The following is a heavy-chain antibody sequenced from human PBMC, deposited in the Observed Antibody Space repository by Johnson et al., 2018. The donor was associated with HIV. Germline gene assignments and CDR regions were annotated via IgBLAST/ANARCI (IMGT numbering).Heavy chain of an antibody. V-gene: IGHV3-30-3*01. CDR1: GFIFSSYA. CDR2: ISYDGSNK. Sequence: QVQLVESGGGVVQPGKSLKLSCAASGFIFSSYAMHWVRQAPGKGLEWVALISYDGSNKYHADSVKGRFTISRDNSKSTLYLQMNRLRPEDTAVYYCASVYYYILTGYYYDALAIWGRGTMVTVSS. CDR3: ASVYYYILTGYYYDALAI. J-gene: IGHJ3*02. D-gene: IGHD3-9*01.